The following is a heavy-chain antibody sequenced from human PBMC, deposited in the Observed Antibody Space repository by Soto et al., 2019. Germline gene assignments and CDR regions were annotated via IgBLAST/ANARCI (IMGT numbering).Heavy chain of an antibody. CDR1: GFTFSNYW. D-gene: IGHD1-26*01. V-gene: IGHV3-74*01. Sequence: VQVVESGGALVQPGGSLRLSCAASGFTFSNYWMHWVRQVPGEGLVWVSSINNDGSRTWYADSVRGRIAMSRDNAGNLVYLQMNSLRAEDTAVYYCGTTFEYWGQGALVTVSS. CDR2: INNDGSRT. CDR3: GTTFEY. J-gene: IGHJ4*02.